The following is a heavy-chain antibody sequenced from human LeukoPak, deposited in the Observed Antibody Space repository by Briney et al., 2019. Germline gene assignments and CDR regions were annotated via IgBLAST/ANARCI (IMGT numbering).Heavy chain of an antibody. J-gene: IGHJ4*02. CDR2: IYFSETT. V-gene: IGHV4-59*11. Sequence: SETLSLTCSVSGAPLKSHYWTWIRQSPGKGLEWIGHIYFSETTKYNPSLKSRASISADISKNQFSLNLRSVTAADTAVYCVSVYEYGDHFTWGWGTQVLVSS. CDR3: SVYEYGDHFT. CDR1: GAPLKSHY. D-gene: IGHD4-17*01.